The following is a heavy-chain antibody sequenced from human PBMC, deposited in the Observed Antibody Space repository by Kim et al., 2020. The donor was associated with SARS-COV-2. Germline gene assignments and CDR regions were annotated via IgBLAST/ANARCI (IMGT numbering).Heavy chain of an antibody. Sequence: TYYAESVKDRFTISGDDSKNTLDLEMNSLRAEDTAVYSCARNVRGARAFDVWRQGTLVAVSS. CDR3: ARNVRGARAFDV. D-gene: IGHD1-26*01. CDR2: T. V-gene: IGHV3-23*01. J-gene: IGHJ3*01.